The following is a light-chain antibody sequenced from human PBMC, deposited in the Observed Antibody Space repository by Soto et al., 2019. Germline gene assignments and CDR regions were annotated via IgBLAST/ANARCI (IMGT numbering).Light chain of an antibody. CDR1: QSVSSNY. CDR2: DAS. CDR3: QQYGSSPPYS. J-gene: IGKJ2*03. V-gene: IGKV3-20*01. Sequence: EIVLTQSPATLSLSPGERATLSCRASQSVSSNYLAWCQQKPGQAPRLLIYDASTRATGIPDRFSGSGSGTDFTLTISRLEPEDFAVYYCQQYGSSPPYSFGQGTKLEIK.